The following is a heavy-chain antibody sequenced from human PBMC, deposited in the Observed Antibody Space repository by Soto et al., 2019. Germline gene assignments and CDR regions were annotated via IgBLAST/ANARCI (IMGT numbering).Heavy chain of an antibody. CDR1: AYSVTELS. J-gene: IGHJ4*02. CDR3: ATDLIKYYDSSGPGGY. V-gene: IGHV1-24*01. CDR2: FDPEDGET. D-gene: IGHD3-22*01. Sequence: DSGTLSFGVSAYSVTELSMTWARQFHEKGLEWMGGFDPEDGETIYAQKFQGRVTMTEDTSTDTAYMELSSLRSEDTAVYFCATDLIKYYDSSGPGGYWGQGILVTVSS.